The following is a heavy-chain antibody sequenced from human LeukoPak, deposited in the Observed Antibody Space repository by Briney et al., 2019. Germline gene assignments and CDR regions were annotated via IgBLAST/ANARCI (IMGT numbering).Heavy chain of an antibody. CDR2: ISYDGSNT. V-gene: IGHV3-30*18. J-gene: IGHJ4*02. CDR3: AKPYYYGSRSYMDY. Sequence: GGSLRLSCAASGFTFSSYGMHWVRQAPGKGLEGVAVISYDGSNTYYADSVKGRFTISRDNSKNMLYPQMNSLRAEDTAVYYCAKPYYYGSRSYMDYWGQGTLVTVSS. D-gene: IGHD3-10*01. CDR1: GFTFSSYG.